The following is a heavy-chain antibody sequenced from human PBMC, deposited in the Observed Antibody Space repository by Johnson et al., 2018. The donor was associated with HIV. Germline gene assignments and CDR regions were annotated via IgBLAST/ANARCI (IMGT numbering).Heavy chain of an antibody. J-gene: IGHJ3*02. Sequence: VQLVESGGGVVRPGGSLRLSCAASGFTFDDYGMSWVRQRPGKGLEWVSGINWNGDSTGYADSVKGRFTISRDNAKNSLYLQMNSLRAEDTALYYCARGLPNYYDSNGYPPADAFDIWGQGTVVTVSS. D-gene: IGHD3-22*01. CDR3: ARGLPNYYDSNGYPPADAFDI. CDR1: GFTFDDYG. CDR2: INWNGDST. V-gene: IGHV3-20*04.